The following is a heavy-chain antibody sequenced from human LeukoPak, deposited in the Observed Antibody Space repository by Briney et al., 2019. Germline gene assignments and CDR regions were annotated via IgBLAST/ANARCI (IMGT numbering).Heavy chain of an antibody. CDR2: IKQDGSEK. CDR3: AKERYSNLHWFDP. Sequence: GGSLRLSCAASGFTFSSYWMSWVRQAPGKGLEWVANIKQDGSEKYYVDSVKGRFTISRDNAKNSLYLQMNSLRAEDTAVYYCAKERYSNLHWFDPWGQGTLVTVSS. CDR1: GFTFSSYW. D-gene: IGHD6-13*01. V-gene: IGHV3-7*03. J-gene: IGHJ5*02.